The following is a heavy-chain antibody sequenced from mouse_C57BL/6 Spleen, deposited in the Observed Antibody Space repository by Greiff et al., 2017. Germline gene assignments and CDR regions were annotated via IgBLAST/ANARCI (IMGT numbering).Heavy chain of an antibody. Sequence: QVQLKESGPGLVQPSQSLSITCTVSGFSLTSYCVHWVRQSPGKGLEWLGVIWSGGSTDYNAAFISRLSISKDNSKSQVFFKMNSLQADDTAIYYCARRHYGSSYDAMDYWGQGTSVTVSS. CDR1: GFSLTSYC. CDR2: IWSGGST. J-gene: IGHJ4*01. D-gene: IGHD1-1*01. CDR3: ARRHYGSSYDAMDY. V-gene: IGHV2-2*01.